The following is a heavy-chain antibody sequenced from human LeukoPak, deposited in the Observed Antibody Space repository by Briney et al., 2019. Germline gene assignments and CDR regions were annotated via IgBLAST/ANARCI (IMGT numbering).Heavy chain of an antibody. D-gene: IGHD2-15*01. CDR2: INTHSGAT. Sequence: ASVKVSCKASGYYFNGHYMYWLRQAPGQGLEWMGWINTHSGATNYAQKFHGRVTLTRETSITTAYMELGSLKSDDTAVYYCARVPTALAMVAATQGRNVWFDSWGEGTLVTVSS. CDR1: GYYFNGHY. V-gene: IGHV1-2*02. J-gene: IGHJ5*01. CDR3: ARVPTALAMVAATQGRNVWFDS.